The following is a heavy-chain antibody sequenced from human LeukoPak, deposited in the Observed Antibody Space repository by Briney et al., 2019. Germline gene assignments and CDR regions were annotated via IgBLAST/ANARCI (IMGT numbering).Heavy chain of an antibody. CDR1: GFTFSNYA. CDR3: ARELGYCSSTSCPKYYYGMDV. Sequence: PGRSLRLSCAASGFTFSNYAMHWVRQAPGKGLEWVAVISNDGSNKYYADSVKGRFTISRDNSKNTLYLQMNSLRAEYTAVYYCARELGYCSSTSCPKYYYGMDVWAKGPRSPSP. V-gene: IGHV3-30-3*01. CDR2: ISNDGSNK. D-gene: IGHD2-2*01. J-gene: IGHJ6*02.